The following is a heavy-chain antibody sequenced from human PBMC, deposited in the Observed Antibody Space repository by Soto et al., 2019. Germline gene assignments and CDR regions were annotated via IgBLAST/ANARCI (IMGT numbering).Heavy chain of an antibody. V-gene: IGHV4-30-4*01. CDR1: GGSISSGDYY. D-gene: IGHD5-18*01. Sequence: SETLSLTCTVSGGSISSGDYYWSWIRQPPGKGLEWIGYIYYSGSTYYNPSLKSRVTISVDTSKNQFSLKLSSVTAADTAVYYCARHPLYSYGPGDYYFDYWGQGTLVTVSS. CDR3: ARHPLYSYGPGDYYFDY. CDR2: IYYSGST. J-gene: IGHJ4*02.